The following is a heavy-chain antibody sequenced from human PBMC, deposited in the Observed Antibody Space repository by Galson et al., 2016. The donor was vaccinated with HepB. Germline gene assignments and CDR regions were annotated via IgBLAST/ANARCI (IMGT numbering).Heavy chain of an antibody. CDR3: AKTSHGTYDD. V-gene: IGHV3-23*01. CDR1: GFTFGGYA. Sequence: SLRLSCAASGFTFGGYAMSWVRQAPGKGLQWVSFISFDGGSTHYADSVKGRFTISRDNSKNTLYLQMNTLRADDTGVYYCAKTSHGTYDDWGQGTLVSVSS. CDR2: ISFDGGST. J-gene: IGHJ4*02. D-gene: IGHD1-26*01.